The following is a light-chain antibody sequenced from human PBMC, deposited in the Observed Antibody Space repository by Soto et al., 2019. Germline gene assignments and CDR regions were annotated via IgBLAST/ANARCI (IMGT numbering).Light chain of an antibody. CDR2: GAS. Sequence: EIVLTQSPGTLSLSPGERATFPCRASQRVSSSYLAWYQQKPGQAPRLLIYGASSRATGIPDRFSGSGSGTDFTLTISRLEPEDFAVYYCQQYGSSLFTFGPGTKVDIK. V-gene: IGKV3-20*01. CDR1: QRVSSSY. J-gene: IGKJ3*01. CDR3: QQYGSSLFT.